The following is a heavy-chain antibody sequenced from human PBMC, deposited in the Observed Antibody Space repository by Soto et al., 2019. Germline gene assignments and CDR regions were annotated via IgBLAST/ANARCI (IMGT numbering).Heavy chain of an antibody. J-gene: IGHJ6*02. CDR3: AREIVVVVAATYYGMDV. Sequence: GXSVKVSCKASGYTFTSYYMHWVRQAPVQGLEWMGIINPSGGSTSYAQKFQGRVTMTRDTSTSTVYMELSSLRSEDTAVYYCAREIVVVVAATYYGMDVWGQGTTVTVSS. D-gene: IGHD2-15*01. V-gene: IGHV1-46*01. CDR1: GYTFTSYY. CDR2: INPSGGST.